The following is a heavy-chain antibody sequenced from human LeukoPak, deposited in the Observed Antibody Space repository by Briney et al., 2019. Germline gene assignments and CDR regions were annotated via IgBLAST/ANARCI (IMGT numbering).Heavy chain of an antibody. CDR3: ARLVAVAGFDY. Sequence: SETLSLTCTVSGGSISSYYWSWIRQPPGEGLEWIGYIYYSGSTNYNPSLKSRVTISVDTSKNQFSLKLSSVTAADTAVYYCARLVAVAGFDYWGQGTLVTVSS. J-gene: IGHJ4*02. D-gene: IGHD6-19*01. CDR2: IYYSGST. V-gene: IGHV4-59*01. CDR1: GGSISSYY.